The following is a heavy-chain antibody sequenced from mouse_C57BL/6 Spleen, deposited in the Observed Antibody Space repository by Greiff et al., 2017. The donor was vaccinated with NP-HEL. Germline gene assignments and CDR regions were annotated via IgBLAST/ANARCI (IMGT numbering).Heavy chain of an antibody. V-gene: IGHV3-6*01. CDR3: AREDDDYDPAWFAY. Sequence: EVKLQESGPGLVKPSQSLSLTCSVTGYSITSGYYWNWIRQFPGNKLEWMGYISYDGSNNYNPSLKNRISITRDTSKNQFFLKLNSVTTEDTATYYCAREDDDYDPAWFAYWGQGTLVTVSA. D-gene: IGHD2-4*01. J-gene: IGHJ3*01. CDR2: ISYDGSN. CDR1: GYSITSGYY.